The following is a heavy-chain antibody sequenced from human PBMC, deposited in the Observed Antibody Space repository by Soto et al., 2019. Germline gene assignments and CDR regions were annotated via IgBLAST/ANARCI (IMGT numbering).Heavy chain of an antibody. D-gene: IGHD1-26*01. J-gene: IGHJ4*02. CDR1: GFTFSSYS. Sequence: GGSLRLSCAASGFTFSSYSMNWVRQAPGKGLEWVSYISSSSSTIYYADSVKGRFTISRDNAKNSLYLQMNSLRDEDTAVYYCARDLVYLGVGATGAFDYWGQGTLVTVSS. CDR2: ISSSSSTI. CDR3: ARDLVYLGVGATGAFDY. V-gene: IGHV3-48*02.